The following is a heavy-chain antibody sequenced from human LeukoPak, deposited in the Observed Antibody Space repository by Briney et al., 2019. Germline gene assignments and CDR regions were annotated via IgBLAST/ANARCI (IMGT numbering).Heavy chain of an antibody. CDR3: ARGPHDSSGLYYYYGMDV. CDR2: TYYSGST. CDR1: GGSISSGGYY. Sequence: PSQTLSLTCTVSGGSISSGGYYWSWIRQHPGKGLEWIGYTYYSGSTYYNPSLKSRVTISVDTSKNQFSLKLSSVTAADTAVYYCARGPHDSSGLYYYYGMDVWGQGTTVTVSS. D-gene: IGHD3-22*01. V-gene: IGHV4-31*03. J-gene: IGHJ6*02.